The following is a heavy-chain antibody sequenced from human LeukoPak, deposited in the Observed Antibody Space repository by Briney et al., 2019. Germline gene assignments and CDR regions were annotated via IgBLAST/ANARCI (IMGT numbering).Heavy chain of an antibody. CDR1: RFTFRTYW. J-gene: IGHJ4*02. V-gene: IGHV3-7*03. CDR2: IKQDGSEK. Sequence: GGSLRLSCAASRFTFRTYWMSWVRQAPGKGLEWVANIKQDGSEKDYVDSVKGRFTISRDNAKNSLYLQMNSLIAEDTAVYYCAKSGYNRFDYWGQGTRVTVSS. D-gene: IGHD5-24*01. CDR3: AKSGYNRFDY.